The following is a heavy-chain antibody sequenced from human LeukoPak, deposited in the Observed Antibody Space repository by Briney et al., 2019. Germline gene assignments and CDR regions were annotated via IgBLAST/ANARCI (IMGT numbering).Heavy chain of an antibody. J-gene: IGHJ3*02. CDR1: GYTFTSYD. CDR3: AREGGGGTTGTMTYDI. V-gene: IGHV1-8*01. CDR2: MNPNSGNT. D-gene: IGHD1-1*01. Sequence: ASVKVSCKASGYTFTSYDISWVRQATGQGLEWMGWMNPNSGNTGYAQKFQGRVTMTRNTSINTAYMELSSLRSEDTAVYYCAREGGGGTTGTMTYDIWGQGTMVTVSS.